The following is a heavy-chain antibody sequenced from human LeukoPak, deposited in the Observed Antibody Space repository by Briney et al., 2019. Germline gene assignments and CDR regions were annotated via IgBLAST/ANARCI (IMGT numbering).Heavy chain of an antibody. D-gene: IGHD3-22*01. CDR2: ISPSGGST. CDR1: GYTFTRYY. CDR3: ARVRDDSSGPLDY. V-gene: IGHV1-46*01. J-gene: IGHJ4*02. Sequence: ASVKVSCKASGYTFTRYYINWVRQAPGQGLEWMGIISPSGGSTSNAQKFQGRVTMTRDTSTSTVYMELSSLRSEDTAVYYCARVRDDSSGPLDYWGQGTLVTVSS.